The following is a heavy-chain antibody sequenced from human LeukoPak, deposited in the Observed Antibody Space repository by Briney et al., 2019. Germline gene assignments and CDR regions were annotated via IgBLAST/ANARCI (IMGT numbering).Heavy chain of an antibody. CDR2: IWYDGSNK. Sequence: GRSLRLSCAASGFTFSSYGMHWVRQAPGKGLEWVAVIWYDGSNKYYADSMKGRFTISRDNAKNSLYLQMNSLRAEDTAVYYCARGLGVPDAFDIWGQGTMVTVSS. D-gene: IGHD1-26*01. J-gene: IGHJ3*02. V-gene: IGHV3-33*01. CDR1: GFTFSSYG. CDR3: ARGLGVPDAFDI.